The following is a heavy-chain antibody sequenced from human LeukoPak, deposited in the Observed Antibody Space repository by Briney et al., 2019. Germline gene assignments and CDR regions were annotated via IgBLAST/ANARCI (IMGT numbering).Heavy chain of an antibody. D-gene: IGHD2-21*02. CDR3: ARGLGWQVTPMGLFYMDV. CDR1: GGSFSGYD. CDR2: INSGGDT. Sequence: SETLSLTCGVDGGSFSGYDWTWVRQPPGKGLEWIGQINSGGDTNYNASLKSRVTISVDTSKDQFSLKVTSVTAADTAVYYCARGLGWQVTPMGLFYMDVWGEGATVIVSS. J-gene: IGHJ6*03. V-gene: IGHV4-34*01.